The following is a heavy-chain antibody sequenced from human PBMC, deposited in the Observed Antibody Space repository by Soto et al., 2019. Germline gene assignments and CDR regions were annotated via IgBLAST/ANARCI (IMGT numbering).Heavy chain of an antibody. J-gene: IGHJ4*02. D-gene: IGHD6-19*01. V-gene: IGHV1-2*04. CDR3: ARAGSSGSGWHRELDY. CDR1: GYTFTGYY. CDR2: INPNSGGT. Sequence: ASVKVSCKASGYTFTGYYMHWVRQAPGQGLEWMGWINPNSGGTNYAQKFQGWVTMTRDTSISTAYMELSRLRSDDTAVCYCARAGSSGSGWHRELDYWGQGTLVTVSS.